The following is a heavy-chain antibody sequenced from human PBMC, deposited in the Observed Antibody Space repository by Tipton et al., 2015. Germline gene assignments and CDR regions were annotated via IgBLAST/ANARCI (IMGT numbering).Heavy chain of an antibody. CDR1: GLIFGDYA. D-gene: IGHD6-19*01. V-gene: IGHV3-23*01. Sequence: SLRLSCAASGLIFGDYAMSWVRQAPGKGLEWASAISGSGGSTYYADSVKGRFTISRDNSKNTLYLQMNSLRAEDTAVYYCAKDKYSSGPPRYYYYGMDVWGQGTTVTVSS. CDR3: AKDKYSSGPPRYYYYGMDV. CDR2: ISGSGGST. J-gene: IGHJ6*02.